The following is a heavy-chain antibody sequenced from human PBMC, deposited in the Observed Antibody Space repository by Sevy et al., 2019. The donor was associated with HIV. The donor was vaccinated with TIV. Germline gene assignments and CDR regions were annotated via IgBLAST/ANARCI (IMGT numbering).Heavy chain of an antibody. V-gene: IGHV3-30*18. J-gene: IGHJ5*02. CDR2: ISYDGSNK. D-gene: IGHD5-12*01. CDR3: AKDGLYGGFRWFDP. Sequence: GSLRLSCAASGFTFSSYGMHWVRQAPGKGLEWVAVISYDGSNKYYADSVKGRFTISRDNSKNTLYLQMNSLRAEDTAVYYCAKDGLYGGFRWFDPWGQGTLVTVSS. CDR1: GFTFSSYG.